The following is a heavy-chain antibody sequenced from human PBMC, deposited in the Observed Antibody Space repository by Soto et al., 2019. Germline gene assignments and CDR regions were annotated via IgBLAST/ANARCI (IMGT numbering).Heavy chain of an antibody. CDR3: ARVISSREEYFDY. D-gene: IGHD2-2*01. J-gene: IGHJ4*02. Sequence: QVQLQESGPGLVKPSETLSLTCAVSGDSISDSRWWSWVRRPPGKGLEWIGEISHSGNTNYNPSLKSRVTMSIDKAKNQFSLNLTSVTAADTAVYYCARVISSREEYFDYWGQGTLVTVSP. CDR2: ISHSGNT. V-gene: IGHV4-4*02. CDR1: GDSISDSRW.